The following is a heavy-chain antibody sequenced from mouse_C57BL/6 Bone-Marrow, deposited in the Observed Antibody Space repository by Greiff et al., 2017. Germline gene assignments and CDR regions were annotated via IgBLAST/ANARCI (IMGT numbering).Heavy chain of an antibody. CDR1: GYSITSDY. J-gene: IGHJ1*03. CDR2: ISYSGST. D-gene: IGHD2-5*01. V-gene: IGHV3-8*01. CDR3: ARGDYSNYWYFDV. Sequence: EVQRVESGPGLAKPSQTLSLTCSVTGYSITSDYWNWIRKFPGNKLEYMGYISYSGSTYYNPSLKSRISITRDTSKNQYYLQLNSVTTEDTATYYCARGDYSNYWYFDVWGTGTTVTVSS.